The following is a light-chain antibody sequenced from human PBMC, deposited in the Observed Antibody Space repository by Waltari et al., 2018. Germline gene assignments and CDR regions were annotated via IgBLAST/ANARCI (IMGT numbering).Light chain of an antibody. Sequence: QSALTQPPSASGSPGQSVPIPCTGTSSDVGGYNYVSWYQQYPGKAPKLMIYEVSKRPSGVPDRFSGSKSGNTASLTVSGLQAEDEADYYCSSYAGSNNAFVFGTGTKVTVL. V-gene: IGLV2-8*01. CDR2: EVS. CDR3: SSYAGSNNAFV. J-gene: IGLJ1*01. CDR1: SSDVGGYNY.